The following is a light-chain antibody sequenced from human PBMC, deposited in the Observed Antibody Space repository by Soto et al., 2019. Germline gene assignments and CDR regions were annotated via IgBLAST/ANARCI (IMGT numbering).Light chain of an antibody. CDR3: TSYAGGNNV. CDR2: EVN. CDR1: SSDVGGYKY. Sequence: QSALTQRPSASGSPGQSVTISCTGTSSDVGGYKYVSWYQQHPGKVPKLIVYEVNKRPSGVPDRFSGSKSGNTASLTVSGLQAEDEADYYCTSYAGGNNVFGTGTKLTVL. J-gene: IGLJ1*01. V-gene: IGLV2-8*01.